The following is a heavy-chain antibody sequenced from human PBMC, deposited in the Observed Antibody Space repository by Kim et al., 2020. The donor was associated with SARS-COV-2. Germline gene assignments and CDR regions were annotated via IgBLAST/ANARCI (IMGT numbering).Heavy chain of an antibody. CDR1: GFTFSNAW. D-gene: IGHD6-19*01. V-gene: IGHV3-15*01. CDR3: TTDSNEQWLASYFDY. CDR2: IKSKTDGGTT. Sequence: GGSLRLSCAASGFTFSNAWMSWVRQAPGKGLEWVGRIKSKTDGGTTDYAAPVKGRFTISRDDSKNTLYLQMNSLKTEDTAVYYCTTDSNEQWLASYFDYWGQGTLVTVSS. J-gene: IGHJ4*02.